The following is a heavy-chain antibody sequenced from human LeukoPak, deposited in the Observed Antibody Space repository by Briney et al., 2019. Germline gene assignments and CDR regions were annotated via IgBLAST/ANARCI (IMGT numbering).Heavy chain of an antibody. CDR2: IYHTGST. CDR3: ARVLKGVVVPLAKVDF. CDR1: GVSISSAGYY. D-gene: IGHD2-15*01. J-gene: IGHJ4*02. Sequence: SQTLSLTCSVSGVSISSAGYYWSWIRQPPGKGLEWIGYIYHTGSTFYNPSLKSRVTMSVDRPKNQFSLKLTSLTAADTAVYYCARVLKGVVVPLAKVDFWGQGTLVTVSS. V-gene: IGHV4-30-2*01.